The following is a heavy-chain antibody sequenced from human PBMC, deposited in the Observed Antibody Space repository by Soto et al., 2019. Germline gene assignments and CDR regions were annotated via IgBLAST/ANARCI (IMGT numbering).Heavy chain of an antibody. CDR3: SRDLAYSSSPNWFDP. CDR2: IIPIFGTA. D-gene: IGHD6-6*01. CDR1: GGTFSSYA. J-gene: IGHJ5*02. Sequence: QVQLVQSGAEVKKPGSSVKVSCKASGGTFSSYAISWVRQAPGQGLEWMGGIIPIFGTANYAQKFQGRVTITAEKSTSTAYMELSSLRSEDTAVYYCSRDLAYSSSPNWFDPWGKGTLVTVSS. V-gene: IGHV1-69*06.